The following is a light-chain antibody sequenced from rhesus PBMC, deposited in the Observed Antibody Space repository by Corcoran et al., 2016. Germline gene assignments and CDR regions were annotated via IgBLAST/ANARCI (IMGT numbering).Light chain of an antibody. CDR1: ENVNNY. V-gene: IGKV1-74*01. CDR2: KAS. J-gene: IGKJ4*01. Sequence: DIQLTQSPSALSASVGDRVTITCRTSENVNNYLNWYQQKPGKAPKLLIYKASTLQSGGPSRFSGSGSGTNYTFTISSRQSEDVATYYCQHNYGTPLTFGGGTKVEIK. CDR3: QHNYGTPLT.